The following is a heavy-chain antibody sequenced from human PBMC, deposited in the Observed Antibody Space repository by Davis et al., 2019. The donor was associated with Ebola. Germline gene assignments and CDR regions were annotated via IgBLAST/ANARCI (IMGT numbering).Heavy chain of an antibody. CDR2: ISYDGSNK. J-gene: IGHJ6*02. V-gene: IGHV3-30-3*01. CDR1: GFTFSSYA. Sequence: GESLKISCAASGFTFSSYAMHWVRQAPGKGLEWVAVISYDGSNKYYADSVKGRFTISRDNSKNTLYLQMNSLRGEDTAVYYCARDSYSLYYYGMDVWGQGTTVTVSS. CDR3: ARDSYSLYYYGMDV. D-gene: IGHD2-15*01.